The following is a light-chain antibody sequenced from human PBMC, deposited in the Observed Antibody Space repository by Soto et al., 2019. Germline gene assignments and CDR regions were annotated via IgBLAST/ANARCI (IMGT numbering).Light chain of an antibody. Sequence: DIQMTQSPSSLSASVGDRVTITCRASQSISSYLNWYQQKPGKAPKLLIYAASSLQSGVPSRFSGSGSGTDFTLTIRSLQPEDVATYYCQQSYSTLYTFGQGTKLEIK. CDR3: QQSYSTLYT. CDR2: AAS. J-gene: IGKJ2*01. CDR1: QSISSY. V-gene: IGKV1-39*01.